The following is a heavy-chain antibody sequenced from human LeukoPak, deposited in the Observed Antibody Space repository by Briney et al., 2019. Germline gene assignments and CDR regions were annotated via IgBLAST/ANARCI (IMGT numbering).Heavy chain of an antibody. CDR3: ARVGGDFDY. CDR2: ISSSSSTM. V-gene: IGHV3-48*01. J-gene: IGHJ4*02. CDR1: GFTFSSYT. Sequence: GGSLRLSCAASGFTFSSYTMNWVRQAPGKGREWVSYISSSSSTMYYADSVKGRFTISRDNAKNSLYLQMNTLRAEDTAVYYCARVGGDFDYWGQGTLVTVSS.